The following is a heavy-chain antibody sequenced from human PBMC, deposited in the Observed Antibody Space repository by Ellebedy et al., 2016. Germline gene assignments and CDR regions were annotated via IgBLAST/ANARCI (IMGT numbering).Heavy chain of an antibody. D-gene: IGHD1-1*01. Sequence: SETLSLTCNVSGGSVTSDYWNWIRRPPGKGLEWIGYVFHTGTTNYNPSLKSRVTMSVDTSKRQFSLRLTSVTAADTAVYYCAKWNGGWNAFDVWGQGTMVTVSS. V-gene: IGHV4-59*02. CDR3: AKWNGGWNAFDV. CDR2: VFHTGTT. CDR1: GGSVTSDY. J-gene: IGHJ3*01.